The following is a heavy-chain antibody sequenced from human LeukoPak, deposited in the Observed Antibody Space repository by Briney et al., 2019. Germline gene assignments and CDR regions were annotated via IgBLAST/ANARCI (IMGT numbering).Heavy chain of an antibody. CDR1: GGSISSYY. Sequence: SETLSLTCTVPGGSISSYYWSWIRQPPGKGLEWIGYIYYSGSTNYNPSLKSRVTISVDTSKNQFSLKLSSVTAADTAVYYCARVPYYNSSGSLGFDYWGQGTLVTVSS. D-gene: IGHD3-22*01. CDR2: IYYSGST. CDR3: ARVPYYNSSGSLGFDY. J-gene: IGHJ4*02. V-gene: IGHV4-59*01.